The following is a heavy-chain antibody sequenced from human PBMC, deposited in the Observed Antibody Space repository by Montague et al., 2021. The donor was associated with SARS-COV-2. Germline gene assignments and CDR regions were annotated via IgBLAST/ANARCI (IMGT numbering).Heavy chain of an antibody. CDR1: GGLYRNYA. D-gene: IGHD6-6*01. J-gene: IGHJ5*02. V-gene: IGHV1-69*13. CDR2: IIPIFTTP. CDR3: ATSQGYSSSVSWFDP. Sequence: SVKVSCKASGGLYRNYAINWVRQAPGQGPEWMGNIIPIFTTPKYAQRFQGRLTISLDDSSGTAYMELTALTSDDTAVYYCATSQGYSSSVSWFDPWGQGTLVTVSS.